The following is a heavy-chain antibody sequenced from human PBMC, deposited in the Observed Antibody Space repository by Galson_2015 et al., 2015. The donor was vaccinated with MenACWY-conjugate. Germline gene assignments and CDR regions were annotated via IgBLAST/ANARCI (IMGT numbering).Heavy chain of an antibody. Sequence: SLRLSCAASGFIVNSNYMSWVRQAPGKGLEWVSVIYSGGSRYYADSVKGRFTISRDSSKNTLYLQMNRLRAEDTAVYYCTRSVLCHETTPEEYYFDYWGQGTLVTVSS. CDR2: IYSGGSR. CDR1: GFIVNSNY. D-gene: IGHD1-1*01. V-gene: IGHV3-66*02. CDR3: TRSVLCHETTPEEYYFDY. J-gene: IGHJ4*02.